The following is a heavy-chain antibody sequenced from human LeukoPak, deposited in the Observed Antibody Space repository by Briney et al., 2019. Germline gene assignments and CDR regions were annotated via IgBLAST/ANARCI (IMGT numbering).Heavy chain of an antibody. CDR3: AAYSSGRPYFDP. CDR2: INPGGGST. V-gene: IGHV1-46*01. D-gene: IGHD6-19*01. J-gene: IGHJ5*02. CDR1: GYTFTSYY. Sequence: GASVKVSCKASGYTFTSYYMHWVRQAPGQGLEWMGIINPGGGSTSYAQKFQGRVTMTRDTSTGTVYMELSSLRSDDTAVYYCAAYSSGRPYFDPWGQGTLVTVSS.